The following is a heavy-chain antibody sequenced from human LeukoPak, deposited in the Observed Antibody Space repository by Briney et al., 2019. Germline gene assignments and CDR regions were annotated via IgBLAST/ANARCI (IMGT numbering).Heavy chain of an antibody. CDR1: EFIFSGYW. V-gene: IGHV3-7*01. CDR3: ARDGFVGATDY. CDR2: IKQDGSEK. Sequence: GGSLRLSCAASEFIFSGYWMNWVRQAPGKGLEWVANIKQDGSEKQYVDSVRGRFTISRDNAKNSLYLQMNSLRVEDTAVYYCARDGFVGATDYWGQGTLVTVSS. J-gene: IGHJ4*02. D-gene: IGHD2-15*01.